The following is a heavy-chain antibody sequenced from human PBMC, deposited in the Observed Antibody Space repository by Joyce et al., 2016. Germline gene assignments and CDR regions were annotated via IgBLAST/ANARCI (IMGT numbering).Heavy chain of an antibody. CDR1: GFTFSNFA. V-gene: IGHV3-23*01. Sequence: EVQLLESGGGLVQPGGSLRLSCVVSGFTFSNFAMNWIRQDPGKGLECVSIMRDSGDYIKYADSVRGRFTISRDNSKNTVYLQMNDLRAEDTGVYFCARDWQADNWGQGTLVTVSS. CDR3: ARDWQADN. CDR2: MRDSGDYI. J-gene: IGHJ4*02.